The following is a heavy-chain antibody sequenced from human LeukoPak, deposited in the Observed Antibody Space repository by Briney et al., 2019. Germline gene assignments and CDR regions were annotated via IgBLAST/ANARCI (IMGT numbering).Heavy chain of an antibody. CDR3: ARDLGRYDYGPLGS. Sequence: GGSLRLSCAASGFTFSSYWMSWVRQAPGKGLEWVANIKQDGSEKYYVDSVKGRFTISRDNAKNSLYLQMNSLRAEDTAVYYCARDLGRYDYGPLGSWGQGTLVTVSS. CDR2: IKQDGSEK. V-gene: IGHV3-7*01. J-gene: IGHJ5*02. D-gene: IGHD3-16*01. CDR1: GFTFSSYW.